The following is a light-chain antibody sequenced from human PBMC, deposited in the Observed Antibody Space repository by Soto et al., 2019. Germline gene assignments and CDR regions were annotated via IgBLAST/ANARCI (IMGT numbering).Light chain of an antibody. CDR2: EVS. Sequence: QSVLTQPASVSGSPGQSITISCTGTSSDVGGYNYVSWYQQHPGKAPKFLIYEVSNRSSGVSNRFSGSKSGNTASLTISGLQAEDEADYYCSSYTSTNTWVFGGGTKLTVL. J-gene: IGLJ3*02. V-gene: IGLV2-14*01. CDR1: SSDVGGYNY. CDR3: SSYTSTNTWV.